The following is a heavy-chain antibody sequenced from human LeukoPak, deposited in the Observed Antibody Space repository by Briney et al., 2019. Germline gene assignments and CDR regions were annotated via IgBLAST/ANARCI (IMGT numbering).Heavy chain of an antibody. D-gene: IGHD3-10*01. CDR1: GYTFTNFG. CDR2: ISTYNDNT. V-gene: IGHV1-18*01. CDR3: ARELLGAFDI. Sequence: ASVKVSCKASGYTFTNFGLSWVRQAPGQGLEWLGWISTYNDNTHYAQKLQDRVTMTTDTSTSTAYMELRSLRSDDTAVYYCARELLGAFDIWGQGTMVTVSS. J-gene: IGHJ3*02.